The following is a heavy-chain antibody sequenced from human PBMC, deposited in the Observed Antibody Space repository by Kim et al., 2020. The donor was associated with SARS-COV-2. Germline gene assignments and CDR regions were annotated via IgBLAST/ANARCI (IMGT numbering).Heavy chain of an antibody. CDR3: ARGGKIY. CDR2: DGSDK. J-gene: IGHJ4*02. D-gene: IGHD1-26*01. Sequence: DGSDKCYVDYVKGRFTISRDNAKNSLYLQRNSLRADDTAVYYCARGGKIYWGQGTLVTVSS. V-gene: IGHV3-7*03.